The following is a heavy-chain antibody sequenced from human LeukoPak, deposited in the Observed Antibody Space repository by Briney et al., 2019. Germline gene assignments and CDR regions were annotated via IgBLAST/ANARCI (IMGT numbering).Heavy chain of an antibody. Sequence: PGGSLRLSCAASGFTFSSYAMRWVRQAPGKGLEWVAVISYDGSNKYYADSVKGRFTISRDNPKNTVYLQMNSLRPEDTAVYYCAKDLKRGYSYGYWAFTPGYWGQGTLVTVSS. CDR2: ISYDGSNK. V-gene: IGHV3-30*18. D-gene: IGHD5-18*01. CDR1: GFTFSSYA. J-gene: IGHJ4*02. CDR3: AKDLKRGYSYGYWAFTPGY.